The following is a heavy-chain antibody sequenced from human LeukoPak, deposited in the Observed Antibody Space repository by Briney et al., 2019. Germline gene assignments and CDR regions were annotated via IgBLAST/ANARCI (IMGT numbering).Heavy chain of an antibody. D-gene: IGHD2-15*01. CDR3: ATIKAPYCSGGSCYPFDY. Sequence: SETLSLTCTVSGGSISSYYWSWIRQPPGKGLEWIGYIYHSGSTYYNPSLKSRVTISVDRSKNQFSLKLSSVTAADTAVYYCATIKAPYCSGGSCYPFDYWGQGTLVTVSS. CDR1: GGSISSYY. V-gene: IGHV4-59*12. J-gene: IGHJ4*02. CDR2: IYHSGST.